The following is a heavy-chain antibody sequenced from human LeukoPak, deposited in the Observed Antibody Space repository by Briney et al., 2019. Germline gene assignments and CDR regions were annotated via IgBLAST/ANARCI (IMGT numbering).Heavy chain of an antibody. V-gene: IGHV1-69*02. CDR1: GGTFSSYT. CDR2: IIPIFGIA. Sequence: SVKVSCKASGGTFSSYTISWVRQAPGQGLEWMGRIIPIFGIANYAQKFQGRVTITADKSTSTAYMELSSLRSEDTAVYYCARLGCSSTSCYTDYYYYGMDVWGQGTTVTVSS. J-gene: IGHJ6*02. CDR3: ARLGCSSTSCYTDYYYYGMDV. D-gene: IGHD2-2*02.